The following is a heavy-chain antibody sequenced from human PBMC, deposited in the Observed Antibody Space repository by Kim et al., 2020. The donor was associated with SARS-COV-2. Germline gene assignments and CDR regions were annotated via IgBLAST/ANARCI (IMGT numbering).Heavy chain of an antibody. D-gene: IGHD3-22*01. CDR3: AREMRPWGDYYDSSGYYLGY. CDR1: GGTFSSYT. V-gene: IGHV1-69*04. Sequence: SVKVSCKASGGTFSSYTISWVRQAPGQGREWMGRIIPILGIANYAQKFQGRVTITADKSTSTAYMELSSLRSEDTAVYYCAREMRPWGDYYDSSGYYLGYWGQGTLVTVSS. J-gene: IGHJ4*02. CDR2: IIPILGIA.